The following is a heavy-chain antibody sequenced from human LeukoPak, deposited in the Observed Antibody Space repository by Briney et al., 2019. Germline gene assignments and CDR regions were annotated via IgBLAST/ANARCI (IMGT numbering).Heavy chain of an antibody. V-gene: IGHV4-59*11. D-gene: IGHD7-27*01. Sequence: SETLTLTCTVSGRSISSHYWSWIRQPPGKGLEWIGYIYYSGSTNYNPSLKSRVTISVDTSKNQFSLKLSSVTAADTAVYYCARESLTGEFSWFDPWGQGTLVTVSS. J-gene: IGHJ5*02. CDR1: GRSISSHY. CDR3: ARESLTGEFSWFDP. CDR2: IYYSGST.